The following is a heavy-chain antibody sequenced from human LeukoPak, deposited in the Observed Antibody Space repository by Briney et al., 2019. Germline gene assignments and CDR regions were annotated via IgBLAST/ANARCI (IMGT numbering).Heavy chain of an antibody. Sequence: GASLQISCKGSGYIFTSYWIGWVRQLPGKGLEGMGIIYPGDSDTRYSPSCQGQVTISADKSISTAYLQWSSLKASDTAMYYCARLRYCSGGSCYPFDYWGQGTLVTVSS. J-gene: IGHJ4*02. V-gene: IGHV5-51*01. CDR3: ARLRYCSGGSCYPFDY. CDR1: GYIFTSYW. CDR2: IYPGDSDT. D-gene: IGHD2-15*01.